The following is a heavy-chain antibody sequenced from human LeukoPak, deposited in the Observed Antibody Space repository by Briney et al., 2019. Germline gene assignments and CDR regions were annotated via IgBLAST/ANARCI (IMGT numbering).Heavy chain of an antibody. CDR3: ARSPIAYYYGLAWFDP. Sequence: SETLSLTCTVSGGSISSSSYYWGWIRQPPGKGLEWIGSIYYSGSTYYNPSLKSRVTISVDTSKNQFSLKLSSVTAADTAVYYCARSPIAYYYGLAWFDPWGQGTLVTVSS. V-gene: IGHV4-39*07. D-gene: IGHD3-10*01. CDR1: GGSISSSSYY. CDR2: IYYSGST. J-gene: IGHJ5*02.